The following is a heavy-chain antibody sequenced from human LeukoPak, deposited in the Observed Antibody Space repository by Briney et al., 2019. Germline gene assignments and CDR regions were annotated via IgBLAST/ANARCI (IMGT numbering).Heavy chain of an antibody. CDR2: ISAYNGNT. CDR3: ARDPPRYCSSTSCSPNWFDP. V-gene: IGHV1-18*04. Sequence: ASVTVSCLAYGYTFTSYGISWVRQAPGQGLEWMGWISAYNGNTNYAQKLQGRVTMTTDTSTSTAYMELRSLRSDDTAVYCCARDPPRYCSSTSCSPNWFDPWGQGTLVTVSS. D-gene: IGHD2-2*01. CDR1: GYTFTSYG. J-gene: IGHJ5*02.